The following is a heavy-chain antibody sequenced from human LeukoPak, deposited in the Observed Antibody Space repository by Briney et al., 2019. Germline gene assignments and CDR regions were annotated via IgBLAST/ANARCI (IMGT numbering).Heavy chain of an antibody. Sequence: SETLSLTCIVSGGSISSGSYYWSWIRQPAGKGLERIGRIYTSGSTNYNPSLKSRVTISVDTSKNQFSLKLSSVTAADTAVYYCARDLYSYGYSVQDYWGQGTLVTVSS. V-gene: IGHV4-61*02. J-gene: IGHJ4*02. CDR1: GGSISSGSYY. CDR3: ARDLYSYGYSVQDY. CDR2: IYTSGST. D-gene: IGHD5-18*01.